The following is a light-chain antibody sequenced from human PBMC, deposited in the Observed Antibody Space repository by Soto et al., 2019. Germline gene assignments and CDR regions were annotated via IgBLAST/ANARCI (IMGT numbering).Light chain of an antibody. CDR3: QSYDSGLRVSI. CDR2: GTT. J-gene: IGLJ2*01. Sequence: QSVLTQPPSVSGAPGQTITISCTGSSSNIGAGYDVHWYQQLPGRAPKLLNFGTTSRPSRHSGSRSGSSASLAITGLQADDEADYYCQSYDSGLRVSIFGGGTKLTVL. CDR1: SSNIGAGYD. V-gene: IGLV1-40*01.